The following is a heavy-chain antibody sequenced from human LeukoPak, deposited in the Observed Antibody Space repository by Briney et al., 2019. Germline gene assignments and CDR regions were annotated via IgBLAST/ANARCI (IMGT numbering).Heavy chain of an antibody. CDR1: GFTFDDYA. CDR2: ISWNSGSI. V-gene: IGHV3-9*01. J-gene: IGHJ5*02. CDR3: VREAERRDGSLGGT. Sequence: GGSLRLSCAASGFTFDDYAMHWVRQAPGKGLEWVSGISWNSGSIGYADSVKGRFTISRDNAKNSVYLQMNSLRAGDTAVYYCVREAERRDGSLGGTWGQGTLVTVSS. D-gene: IGHD5-24*01.